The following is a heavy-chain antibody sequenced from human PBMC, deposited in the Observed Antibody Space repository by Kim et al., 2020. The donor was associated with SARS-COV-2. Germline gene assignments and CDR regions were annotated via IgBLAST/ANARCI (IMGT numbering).Heavy chain of an antibody. J-gene: IGHJ4*02. CDR1: GGTFSSYA. D-gene: IGHD5-18*01. V-gene: IGHV1-69*13. Sequence: SVKVSCKASGGTFSSYAISWVRQAPGQGLEWMGGIIPIFGTANYAQKFQGRVTITADESTSTAYMELSSLRSEDTAVYYCARCEGEPGYSYGRGIDYWGQGTLVTVSS. CDR2: IIPIFGTA. CDR3: ARCEGEPGYSYGRGIDY.